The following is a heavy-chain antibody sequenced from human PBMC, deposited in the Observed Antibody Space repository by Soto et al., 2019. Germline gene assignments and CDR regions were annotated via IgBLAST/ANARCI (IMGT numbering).Heavy chain of an antibody. CDR3: ARSVTP. D-gene: IGHD3-10*01. V-gene: IGHV4-59*12. Sequence: PSETLSLTCTVSGGSISSYYWSWIRQPPGKGPEWIGYIYYSGSTNYNPSLKSRVTISVDTSKNQFSLKLSSVTAADTAVYYCARSVTPWGQGTLVTVSS. CDR2: IYYSGST. J-gene: IGHJ5*02. CDR1: GGSISSYY.